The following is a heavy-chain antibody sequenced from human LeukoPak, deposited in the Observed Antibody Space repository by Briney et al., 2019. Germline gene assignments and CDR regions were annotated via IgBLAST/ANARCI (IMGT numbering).Heavy chain of an antibody. CDR3: ARGGHFVVVTATPWKSDAFDI. Sequence: GASVKVSCKASGDTFSSYAITWVRQAPGQGLEWMGGIIPILHTTNYAQNFQGRVTFTADASTRTAYMELSSLRSEDTAVYYCARGGHFVVVTATPWKSDAFDIWGQGTMVTVSS. CDR1: GDTFSSYA. V-gene: IGHV1-69*01. J-gene: IGHJ3*02. CDR2: IIPILHTT. D-gene: IGHD2-21*02.